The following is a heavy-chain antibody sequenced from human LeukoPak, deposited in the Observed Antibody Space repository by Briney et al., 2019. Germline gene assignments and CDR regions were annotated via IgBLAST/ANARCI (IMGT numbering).Heavy chain of an antibody. CDR2: ISSSSSTI. V-gene: IGHV3-48*01. J-gene: IGHJ6*02. CDR3: ARGNRWLVFYYYGMGV. D-gene: IGHD6-19*01. Sequence: PGGSLRLSCAASGFTFSSYSMNWVRQAPGKGLEWVSYISSSSSTIYYADSVKGRFTISRDNAKNSLYLQMNSLRAEDTAVYYRARGNRWLVFYYYGMGVWGQGTTVTVSS. CDR1: GFTFSSYS.